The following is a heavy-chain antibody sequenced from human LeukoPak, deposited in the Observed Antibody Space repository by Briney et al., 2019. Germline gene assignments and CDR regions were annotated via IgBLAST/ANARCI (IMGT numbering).Heavy chain of an antibody. D-gene: IGHD6-6*01. V-gene: IGHV4-39*01. Sequence: SETLSLTCTVSGGSISSSSYYWGWIRQPPGKGLEWIGSIYYSGSTYYNPSLKSRVTISVDTSKNQFSLKLSSVTAADTAVYYCARNRGHSSSSDAFDIWGQGTMVTVSS. CDR1: GGSISSSSYY. CDR3: ARNRGHSSSSDAFDI. J-gene: IGHJ3*02. CDR2: IYYSGST.